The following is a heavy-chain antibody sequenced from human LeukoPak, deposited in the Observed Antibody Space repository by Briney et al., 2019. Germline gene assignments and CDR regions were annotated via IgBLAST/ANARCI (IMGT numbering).Heavy chain of an antibody. Sequence: SSETLSLTCTVSGGSISNYYWSWIRQPPGKGLEWIGYIHNSGSTNYNPSLKRRVTTSVDTSKNQFSLNLSSVAAADTAVYYCARGAGGSGSYSTADNWFDPWGQGTLVTVSS. CDR3: ARGAGGSGSYSTADNWFDP. J-gene: IGHJ5*02. V-gene: IGHV4-59*01. CDR1: GGSISNYY. D-gene: IGHD3-10*01. CDR2: IHNSGST.